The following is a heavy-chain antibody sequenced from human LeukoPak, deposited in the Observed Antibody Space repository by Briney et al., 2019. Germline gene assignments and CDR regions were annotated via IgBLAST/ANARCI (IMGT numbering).Heavy chain of an antibody. D-gene: IGHD3-16*01. J-gene: IGHJ4*02. CDR1: GGAISSSSYY. V-gene: IGHV4-39*07. Sequence: SETLCLSCTVSGGAISSSSYYWGWIRQPPGKGLEWIVSIYYSGSTYYNPSLKSRVTISVDTSKNQFSLKLSSVTAADTAVYYCARGGGTINFDYWGQGTLVTVSS. CDR2: IYYSGST. CDR3: ARGGGTINFDY.